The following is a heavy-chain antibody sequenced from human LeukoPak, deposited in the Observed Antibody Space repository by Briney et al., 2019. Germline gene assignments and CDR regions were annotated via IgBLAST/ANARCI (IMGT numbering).Heavy chain of an antibody. J-gene: IGHJ4*02. V-gene: IGHV3-15*01. Sequence: GGSLRLSCAASGFTFSNAWMSWVRQAPGKGLEWVGRIKSKTDGGTPDYAATVKGRFAISIEDSKNTLYLQMNSVKTEDTAVYYCTTDVVGDGLYDYWGQGTLVTVSS. CDR3: TTDVVGDGLYDY. CDR1: GFTFSNAW. CDR2: IKSKTDGGTP. D-gene: IGHD3-10*01.